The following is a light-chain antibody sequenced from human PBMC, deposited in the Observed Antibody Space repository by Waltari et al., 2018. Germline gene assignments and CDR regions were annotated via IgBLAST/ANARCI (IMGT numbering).Light chain of an antibody. CDR3: MQARQTPWT. V-gene: IGKV2-28*01. Sequence: DIVMTQSPLSLSVTPGEPASISCRSSQSLLHSSGNTFLDWYLQKPGQSPQLLLYLVSDRASGVPDRFRGSGSGTDFTLKISRVEAEDVGVYFCMQARQTPWTFGQGTKVEIK. CDR1: QSLLHSSGNTF. CDR2: LVS. J-gene: IGKJ1*01.